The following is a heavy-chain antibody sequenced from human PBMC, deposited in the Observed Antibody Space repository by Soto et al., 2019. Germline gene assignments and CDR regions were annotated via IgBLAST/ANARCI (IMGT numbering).Heavy chain of an antibody. V-gene: IGHV4-31*03. CDR3: AREFPSGGGYDDTNYFDY. D-gene: IGHD5-12*01. CDR2: IYYSGST. J-gene: IGHJ4*02. Sequence: PSETLSLTCTVSGGSISSCGYYWSWIRQHPGKGLEWIGYIYYSGSTYYNPSLKSRVTISVDTSKNQFSLKLSSVTAADTAVYYCAREFPSGGGYDDTNYFDYWGQGTLVT. CDR1: GGSISSCGYY.